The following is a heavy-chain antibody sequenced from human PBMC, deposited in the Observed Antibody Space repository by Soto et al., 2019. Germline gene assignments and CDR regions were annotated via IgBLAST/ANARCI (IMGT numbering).Heavy chain of an antibody. CDR2: INAGNGFT. Sequence: GPPVKVSCKASGYTFTDYALHWVRQAPGQSLEWMGWINAGNGFTKYSQKFRGRVTITRDTSASIGYMELSSLTSEDTAVYFCAXDYSDSSDYSTRRAFEIWGQGTLVTVSS. J-gene: IGHJ3*02. D-gene: IGHD3-22*01. CDR1: GYTFTDYA. CDR3: AXDYSDSSDYSTRRAFEI. V-gene: IGHV1-3*01.